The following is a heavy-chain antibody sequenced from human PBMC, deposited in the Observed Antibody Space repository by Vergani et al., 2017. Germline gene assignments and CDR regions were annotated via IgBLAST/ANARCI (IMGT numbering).Heavy chain of an antibody. Sequence: QVQLVESEGGVVQPGRSLTLSCVASGFTFSSHGMHWVRQAPGKGLEWVAVIWFDGSNKYYGDSVKGRFTISRDKAKNTLYLQMNSLRVEDTPVYYCARWCNAKRFDSWGQGTLVTVSS. J-gene: IGHJ5*01. CDR1: GFTFSSHG. D-gene: IGHD2-15*01. CDR2: IWFDGSNK. CDR3: ARWCNAKRFDS. V-gene: IGHV3-33*01.